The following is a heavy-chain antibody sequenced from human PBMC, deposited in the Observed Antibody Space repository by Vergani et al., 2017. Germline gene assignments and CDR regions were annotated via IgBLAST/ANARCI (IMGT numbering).Heavy chain of an antibody. CDR1: GFSFGSYG. J-gene: IGHJ4*02. CDR2: LRYDGTTK. Sequence: QVQLVESGGGVVQPGGSLRLSCAASGFSFGSYGMHWVRVRQAPGKGLEWLAYLRYDGTTKQDADSVKGRFTISRDNSKNMLYLQMDSLRPEDTAMFYCVKDRGASIGSDDWGQGTQVTVSS. V-gene: IGHV3-30*02. CDR3: VKDRGASIGSDD. D-gene: IGHD2-2*01.